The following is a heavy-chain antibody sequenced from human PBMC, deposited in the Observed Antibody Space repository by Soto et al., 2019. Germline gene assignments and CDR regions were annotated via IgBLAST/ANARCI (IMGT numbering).Heavy chain of an antibody. CDR2: IYHSGST. CDR1: GGSISSGGYS. CDR3: ARGERYYYDSSGSLDAFDI. J-gene: IGHJ3*02. Sequence: SATLSLTCAFSGGSISSGGYSWSWIRQPPGKGLERIGYIYHSGSTYYNQSLKSRVTISVDRSKNKFTLKMNSVTAADTAVYYCARGERYYYDSSGSLDAFDIWGQGTMVT. D-gene: IGHD3-22*01. V-gene: IGHV4-30-2*01.